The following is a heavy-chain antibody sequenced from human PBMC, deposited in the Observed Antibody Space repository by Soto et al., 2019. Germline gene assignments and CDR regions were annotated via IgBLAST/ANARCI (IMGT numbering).Heavy chain of an antibody. CDR3: ARDLIFGARYYFDY. J-gene: IGHJ4*02. V-gene: IGHV4-4*07. Sequence: QVQLQESGPGLVKPSETLSLTCTVSGGSISSYYWSWIRQPAGKGLGWIGRIYTSGSTNYNPSLKGRVTMSVDTSKNQFSLKLSSVTAADTAVYYCARDLIFGARYYFDYWGQGTLVTVSS. D-gene: IGHD3-3*01. CDR1: GGSISSYY. CDR2: IYTSGST.